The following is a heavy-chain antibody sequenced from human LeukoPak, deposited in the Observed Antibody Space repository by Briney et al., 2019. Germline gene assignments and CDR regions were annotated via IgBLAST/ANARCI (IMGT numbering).Heavy chain of an antibody. CDR2: INPSGGST. Sequence: ASVKVSCKASGYTFTSYYMHWVRQAPGQGLEWMGIINPSGGSTSYAQKFQGRVTITADKSTSTAYMELSSLRSEDTAVYYCAREGPNSSSSGVLDYWGQGTLVTVSS. V-gene: IGHV1-46*01. CDR1: GYTFTSYY. CDR3: AREGPNSSSSGVLDY. J-gene: IGHJ4*02. D-gene: IGHD6-6*01.